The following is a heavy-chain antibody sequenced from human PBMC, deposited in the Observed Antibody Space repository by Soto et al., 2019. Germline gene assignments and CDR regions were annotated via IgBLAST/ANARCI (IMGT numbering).Heavy chain of an antibody. D-gene: IGHD3-22*01. CDR3: AREYYDSSGYYGGYYYYYGMDV. CDR1: GYTFTSYY. CDR2: INPSGGST. V-gene: IGHV1-46*01. Sequence: GASVKVSCKASGYTFTSYYMHWVRQAPGQGLEWMGMINPSGGSTSYAQKFQGRVTLTRDTSTSTVYMELSSLRSEDTAVYYCAREYYDSSGYYGGYYYYYGMDVWGQGTTVTVS. J-gene: IGHJ6*02.